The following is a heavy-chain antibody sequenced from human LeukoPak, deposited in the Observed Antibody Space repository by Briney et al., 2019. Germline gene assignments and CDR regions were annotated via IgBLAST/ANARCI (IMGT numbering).Heavy chain of an antibody. D-gene: IGHD3-10*01. CDR2: IRYDGTNT. V-gene: IGHV3-30*02. CDR3: ARNVSYDSGTYHSGFAY. J-gene: IGHJ4*02. Sequence: GGSLRLSCAASGFTFNSYGMHWVRQAPGKGLEWVAFIRYDGTNTYYADSVKGRFTISRDNSKNRLYLQMNSTRAEDTAMYSCARNVSYDSGTYHSGFAYWGLGTLVTVSS. CDR1: GFTFNSYG.